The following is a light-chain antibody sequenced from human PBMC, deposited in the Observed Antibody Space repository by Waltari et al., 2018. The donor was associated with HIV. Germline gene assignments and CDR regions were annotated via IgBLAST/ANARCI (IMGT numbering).Light chain of an antibody. CDR3: ASYTNKNAWV. CDR2: AGS. J-gene: IGLJ3*02. CDR1: VSDIGFHNS. Sequence: QSALTQPASVSGSPGQSVTIACTGTVSDIGFHNSVSWYQHFPDKAPKLLIYAGSSRPSGISHRFSGSLSGNTASLTISGLQSVDEAHYFCASYTNKNAWVFGGGTSLTVL. V-gene: IGLV2-14*01.